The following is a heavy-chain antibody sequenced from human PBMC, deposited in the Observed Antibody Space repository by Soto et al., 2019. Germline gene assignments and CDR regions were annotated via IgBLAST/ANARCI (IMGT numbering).Heavy chain of an antibody. Sequence: QVQLQESGPGLVKSSETLSLTCTVSGGSISSYYWSWIRQPPGKGLEWIGDIYYSGSTNYNPSLKSRVTISVDTSKNQFSLNLSSVTATDTAVYYCARPSGYSSNWYPFDIWGQGTMVTVSS. CDR3: ARPSGYSSNWYPFDI. V-gene: IGHV4-59*08. J-gene: IGHJ3*02. CDR2: IYYSGST. D-gene: IGHD6-13*01. CDR1: GGSISSYY.